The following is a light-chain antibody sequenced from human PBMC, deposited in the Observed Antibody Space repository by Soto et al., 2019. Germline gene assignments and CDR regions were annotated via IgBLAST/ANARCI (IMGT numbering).Light chain of an antibody. V-gene: IGLV2-14*01. J-gene: IGLJ3*02. CDR3: SSYTSSSWV. Sequence: QSVLTQPASVSGSPGQSITISCTGTSCDVGGYNYVSWYQQHPGKAPKLMIYDVSNRPSGVSNRFSGSKSGNTASLTISGLQAEDEADYYCSSYTSSSWVFGGGTQLTVL. CDR2: DVS. CDR1: SCDVGGYNY.